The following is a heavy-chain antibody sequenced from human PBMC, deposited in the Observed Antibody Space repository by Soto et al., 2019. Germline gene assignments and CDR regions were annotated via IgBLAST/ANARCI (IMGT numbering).Heavy chain of an antibody. CDR2: ISRDGGTK. Sequence: QVQLVESGGGVVQPGRSLRLSCAVSGFTVSTYGMYWVRQAPGKGLEWVAVISRDGGTKYYADSVKGRFTISKDNSRNTLFLEMNNLRGDDMAVYYCTGEVASGYWGQGTLVTVSS. V-gene: IGHV3-30*03. CDR3: TGEVASGY. J-gene: IGHJ4*02. CDR1: GFTVSTYG. D-gene: IGHD2-8*02.